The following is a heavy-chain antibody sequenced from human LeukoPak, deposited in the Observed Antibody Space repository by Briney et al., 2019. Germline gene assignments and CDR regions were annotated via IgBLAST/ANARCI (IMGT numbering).Heavy chain of an antibody. CDR2: INHSGST. CDR3: ARGGWAVLLWFGELYSTFGYPTGTFDP. Sequence: SETLSLTCAVYGGSFSGYYWSWIRQPPGKGLEWIGEINHSGSTNYNPSLKSRVTISVDTSKNQFSLKLSSVTAADTAVYYCARGGWAVLLWFGELYSTFGYPTGTFDPWGQGTLVTVSS. D-gene: IGHD3-10*01. J-gene: IGHJ5*02. V-gene: IGHV4-34*01. CDR1: GGSFSGYY.